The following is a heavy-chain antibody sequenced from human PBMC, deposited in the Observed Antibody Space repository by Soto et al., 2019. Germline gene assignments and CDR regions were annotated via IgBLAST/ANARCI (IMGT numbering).Heavy chain of an antibody. CDR2: IYYSGST. V-gene: IGHV4-39*01. J-gene: IGHJ4*02. D-gene: IGHD2-15*01. Sequence: QLQLQESGPGLVKPSETLSLTCTVSGGSISSSSYYWGWIRQPPGKGLEWIGSIYYSGSTYYNPSLKSRVTISVDTSNNQFSLKLSSVTAADTAVYYCARHGGYCSGGSCYHPYFDYWGQGTLVTVSS. CDR1: GGSISSSSYY. CDR3: ARHGGYCSGGSCYHPYFDY.